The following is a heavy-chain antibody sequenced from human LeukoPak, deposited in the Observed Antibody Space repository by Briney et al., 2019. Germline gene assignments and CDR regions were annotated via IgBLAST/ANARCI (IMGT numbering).Heavy chain of an antibody. CDR2: IYYSGST. D-gene: IGHD3-10*01. V-gene: IGHV4-39*01. J-gene: IGHJ4*02. Sequence: PSETLSLTCTVSGGSISSSNYYWGWIRQPPGKGLEWIGTIYYSGSTYYNPSLKSRVTISVDTSKNQFSLKLSSVTAADTAVYYCARCTMVRGVGPTTFDYWGQGTLVTVSS. CDR1: GGSISSSNYY. CDR3: ARCTMVRGVGPTTFDY.